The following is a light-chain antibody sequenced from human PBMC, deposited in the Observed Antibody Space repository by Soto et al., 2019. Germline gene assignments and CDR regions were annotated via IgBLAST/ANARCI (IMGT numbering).Light chain of an antibody. Sequence: EIVLTQSPGTLSLYRGERATLSCRASQTVNSIYFAWYQRKPGQAPRLLIYGASNRTTGIPDRFSGSGSGKDFTITISRLEAEDFGVYYCQPYDTSPRTFGQGTKVEI. CDR1: QTVNSIY. CDR2: GAS. J-gene: IGKJ1*01. CDR3: QPYDTSPRT. V-gene: IGKV3-20*01.